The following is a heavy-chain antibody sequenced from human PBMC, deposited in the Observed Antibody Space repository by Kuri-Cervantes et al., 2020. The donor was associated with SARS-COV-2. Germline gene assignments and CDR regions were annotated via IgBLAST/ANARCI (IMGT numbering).Heavy chain of an antibody. CDR3: ARHGLRYYGSGSLTTFDY. CDR2: IYYSGST. J-gene: IGHJ4*02. CDR1: GGSISSSSYY. D-gene: IGHD3-10*01. Sequence: SETLSLTCTVSGGSISSSSYYWGWIRQPPGKGLEWIGSIYYSGSTYYNPSLKSRVTISVDTSKNQFSLKLSSVTAADTAVYYCARHGLRYYGSGSLTTFDYRGQGTLVTVSS. V-gene: IGHV4-39*01.